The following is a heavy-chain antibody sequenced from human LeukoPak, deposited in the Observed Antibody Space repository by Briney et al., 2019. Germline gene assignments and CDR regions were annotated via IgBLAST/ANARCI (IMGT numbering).Heavy chain of an antibody. V-gene: IGHV4-59*08. Sequence: PSETLSLICTVSGGSISSYYWSWIRQPPGKGLEWIGYISYSGSTNYNPSLKSRVTISVDTSKNQFSLKLSSVTAADTAVYYCASSSIAVAGNFDYWGQGTLVTVSS. CDR1: GGSISSYY. J-gene: IGHJ4*02. D-gene: IGHD6-19*01. CDR3: ASSSIAVAGNFDY. CDR2: ISYSGST.